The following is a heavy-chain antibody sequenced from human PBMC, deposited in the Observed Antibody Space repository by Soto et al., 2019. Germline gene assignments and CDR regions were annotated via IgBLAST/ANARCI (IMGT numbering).Heavy chain of an antibody. CDR2: IWYDGSNK. Sequence: VQLVESGGGVVQPGRSLRLSCAASGFTFSSYDMHWVRQAPGKGLEWVAVIWYDGSNKYYADSVKGRFTISRNNSKNTLYLQMNSLRAEDTAVYYCARESLYCSGGSCYSSWYFDLWGRGTLVTVSS. J-gene: IGHJ2*01. CDR1: GFTFSSYD. V-gene: IGHV3-33*01. D-gene: IGHD2-15*01. CDR3: ARESLYCSGGSCYSSWYFDL.